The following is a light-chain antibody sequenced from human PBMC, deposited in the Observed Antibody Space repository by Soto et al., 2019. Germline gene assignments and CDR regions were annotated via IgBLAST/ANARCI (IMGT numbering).Light chain of an antibody. CDR3: CFYGVTFAV. Sequence: QSVLTQPRSVSGSPGQSVTISCTGTSSDVGGYNYVSWYQHHPGRAPKLMLYDVFNRPSGVPDRFSGSKSGNTASLTISGLQAEDEAVYYCCFYGVTFAVFGGGTKVTVL. V-gene: IGLV2-11*01. J-gene: IGLJ3*02. CDR2: DVF. CDR1: SSDVGGYNY.